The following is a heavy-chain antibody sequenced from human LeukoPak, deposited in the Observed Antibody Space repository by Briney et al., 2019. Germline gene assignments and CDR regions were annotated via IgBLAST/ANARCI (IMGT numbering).Heavy chain of an antibody. Sequence: GGSLRLSCVASGFTVSSNYMSWVRQAPGKGLEWVSAAYSGGSTYYADSVKGRLTISRDNSKNTLYLQMNSLRAEDTAVYYCAREALGRYYFDLWGRGTLVTVSS. D-gene: IGHD3-10*01. CDR3: AREALGRYYFDL. CDR2: AYSGGST. J-gene: IGHJ2*01. V-gene: IGHV3-66*01. CDR1: GFTVSSNY.